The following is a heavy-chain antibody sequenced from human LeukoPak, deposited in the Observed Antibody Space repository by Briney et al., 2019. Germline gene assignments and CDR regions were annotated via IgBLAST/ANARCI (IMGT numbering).Heavy chain of an antibody. CDR2: IYYSGST. V-gene: IGHV4-39*07. CDR1: GGSISSSSYY. J-gene: IGHJ4*02. D-gene: IGHD6-13*01. Sequence: PSETLSLTCTVSGGSISSSSYYWGWIRQPPGKGLEWIGSIYYSGSTYYNPSLKSRVTISVDTSKSQFSLKLSSVTAADTAVYYCAREEGAAVGYWGQGTLVTVSS. CDR3: AREEGAAVGY.